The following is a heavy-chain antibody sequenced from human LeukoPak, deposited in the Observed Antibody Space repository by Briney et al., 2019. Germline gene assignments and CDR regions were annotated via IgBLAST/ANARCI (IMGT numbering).Heavy chain of an antibody. CDR1: GYSFTSSL. V-gene: IGHV5-51*01. J-gene: IGHJ4*02. CDR3: ARQGKDGYRVVDY. Sequence: GESLKISCKGSGYSFTSSLIGWVRQVPGKGLEWMGIIWPDDSDKRYSPSFQGQVTISADKSISTAYLQWSSLKASDTAMYYCARQGKDGYRVVDYWGQGTLVTVSS. CDR2: IWPDDSDK. D-gene: IGHD5-24*01.